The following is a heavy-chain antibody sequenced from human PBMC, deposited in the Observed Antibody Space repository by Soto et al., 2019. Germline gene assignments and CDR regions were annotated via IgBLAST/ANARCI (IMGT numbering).Heavy chain of an antibody. CDR2: ISYDGSNK. D-gene: IGHD5-18*01. V-gene: IGHV3-30*18. CDR3: AKGSWIQLWRIDY. Sequence: PGGSLRLSCAASGFTFSSYGMHWVRQAPGKGLEWVAVISYDGSNKYYADSVKGRFTISRDNSKNTLYLQMNSLRAEDTAVYYCAKGSWIQLWRIDYWGQGTLVTVSS. J-gene: IGHJ4*02. CDR1: GFTFSSYG.